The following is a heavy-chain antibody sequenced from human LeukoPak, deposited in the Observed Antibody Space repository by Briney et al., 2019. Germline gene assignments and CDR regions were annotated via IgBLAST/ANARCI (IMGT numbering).Heavy chain of an antibody. CDR2: ISAYNGNT. D-gene: IGHD6-13*01. Sequence: ASVNVSCKASGYSFTSYGISWVRQAAGQGLERMGWISAYNGNTNYAQKLQGRVTMTTDTSTSTAYMELRSLRSDDTAVYYCARAGGIAAAGGYYYYMDVWGKGTTVTVSS. CDR1: GYSFTSYG. V-gene: IGHV1-18*01. CDR3: ARAGGIAAAGGYYYYMDV. J-gene: IGHJ6*03.